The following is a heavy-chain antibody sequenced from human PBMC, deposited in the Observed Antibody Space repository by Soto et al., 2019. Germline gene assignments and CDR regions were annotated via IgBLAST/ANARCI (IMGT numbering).Heavy chain of an antibody. CDR3: AKATATGGGAFDI. V-gene: IGHV3-23*01. CDR2: ILVSDST. D-gene: IGHD2-8*02. J-gene: IGHJ3*02. CDR1: GFTFSIYA. Sequence: PGGSLRLSCAASGFTFSIYAMTWVRQSPGKGLEWVSTILVSDSTHYDDSVRGRFTISRDRSKNTVYLQMNSLTAGDTAVYYCAKATATGGGAFDISGQGTMVTVSS.